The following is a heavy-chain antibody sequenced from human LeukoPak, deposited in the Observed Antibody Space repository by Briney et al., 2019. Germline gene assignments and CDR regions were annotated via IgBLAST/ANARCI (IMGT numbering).Heavy chain of an antibody. J-gene: IGHJ4*02. V-gene: IGHV4-34*01. CDR3: ARGPRIAARRPPYYFDY. Sequence: SETLSLTCAVYGGSFSGYYWSWLRQPPGQGLEWIGEIKHSGSTNYNPSLKSRVTISVATSKNQFSLKLSSVTGADTAVYYCARGPRIAARRPPYYFDYCGQGTLVTVSS. CDR2: IKHSGST. D-gene: IGHD6-6*01. CDR1: GGSFSGYY.